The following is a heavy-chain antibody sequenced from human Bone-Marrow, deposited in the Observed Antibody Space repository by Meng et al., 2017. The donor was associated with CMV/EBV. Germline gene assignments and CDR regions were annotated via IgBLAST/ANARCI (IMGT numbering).Heavy chain of an antibody. CDR2: IRYDGSNK. CDR1: GFTVSSNY. Sequence: GESLKISCAASGFTVSSNYMSWVRQAPGKGLEWVAFIRYDGSNKYYADSVKGRFTISRDNSKNTLYLQMNSLRAEDTAVYYCAKRRFDPWGQGTLVTVSS. CDR3: AKRRFDP. V-gene: IGHV3-30*02. J-gene: IGHJ5*02.